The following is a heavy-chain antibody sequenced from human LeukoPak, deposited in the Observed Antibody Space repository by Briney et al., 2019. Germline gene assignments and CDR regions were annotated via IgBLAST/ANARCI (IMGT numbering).Heavy chain of an antibody. CDR3: AKDGYSSSWYEDY. J-gene: IGHJ4*02. Sequence: GGSLRLSCAASGFTFSDYAMSWVRQAPGKGLEWVSALSGSGRGTYYAASVKGRFTISRDNSQSTLYLQMNSLRADDTAVYYCAKDGYSSSWYEDYWGQGTLVTVSS. V-gene: IGHV3-23*01. CDR2: LSGSGRGT. CDR1: GFTFSDYA. D-gene: IGHD6-13*01.